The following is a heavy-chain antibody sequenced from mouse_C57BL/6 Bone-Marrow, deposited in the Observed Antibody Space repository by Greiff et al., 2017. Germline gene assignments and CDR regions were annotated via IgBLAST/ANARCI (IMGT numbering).Heavy chain of an antibody. CDR1: GYTFTSHW. Sequence: QVQLQQSGPELVRPGASVKISCKAPGYTFTSHWMQWVRQRPGQGLEWIGEIFPGSGSTYYNEQFKGKATLTVDTSSSTAYMQLSSLTSEDSAVYFCARYLWLREYWYFDVWGTGTTVTVSS. CDR2: IFPGSGST. CDR3: ARYLWLREYWYFDV. J-gene: IGHJ1*03. V-gene: IGHV1-56*01. D-gene: IGHD2-2*01.